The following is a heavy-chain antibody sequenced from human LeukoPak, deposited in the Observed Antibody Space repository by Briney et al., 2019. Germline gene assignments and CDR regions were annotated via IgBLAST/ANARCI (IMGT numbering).Heavy chain of an antibody. CDR1: GYTFTNYD. Sequence: ASVKVSCKASGYTFTNYDIIWVRQASGRGLEWMGWVNPGSGNTGYSQNLQGRVTIARNTSISTAYMELSSLRSDDTAVYYCARSRYSSSHDERWGQGTLVTVSS. CDR3: ARSRYSSSHDER. D-gene: IGHD6-6*01. CDR2: VNPGSGNT. V-gene: IGHV1-8*01. J-gene: IGHJ4*02.